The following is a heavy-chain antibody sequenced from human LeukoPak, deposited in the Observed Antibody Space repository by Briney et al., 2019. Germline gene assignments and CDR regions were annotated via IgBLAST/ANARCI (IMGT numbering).Heavy chain of an antibody. D-gene: IGHD3-10*01. CDR2: INPRSGST. CDR3: ARTYGNDAFDI. Sequence: ASVKVSCKASAYTFTSYYMHWVRQAPGQGLEWMGIINPRSGSTNYAQKFQGRVTMTRDMSTSTVYMALSSLGSEDTAVYYCARTYGNDAFDIWGQGTRVTVSS. CDR1: AYTFTSYY. J-gene: IGHJ3*02. V-gene: IGHV1-46*01.